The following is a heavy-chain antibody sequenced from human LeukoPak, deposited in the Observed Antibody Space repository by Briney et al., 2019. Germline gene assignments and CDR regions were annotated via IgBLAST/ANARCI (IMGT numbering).Heavy chain of an antibody. J-gene: IGHJ3*02. Sequence: GGSLRLSCAASGFTVSSNYMSWVRQAPGKGLEWVSVIYSGGSTYYADSVKGRFTTSRDNSKNTLYLQMNSLRAEDTAVYYCAKVRRGTPVDAFDIWGQGTMVTVSS. V-gene: IGHV3-53*01. D-gene: IGHD2-15*01. CDR2: IYSGGST. CDR1: GFTVSSNY. CDR3: AKVRRGTPVDAFDI.